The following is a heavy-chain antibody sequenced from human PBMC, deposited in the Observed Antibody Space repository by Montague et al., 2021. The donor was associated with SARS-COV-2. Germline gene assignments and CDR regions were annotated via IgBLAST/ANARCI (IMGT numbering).Heavy chain of an antibody. CDR3: ARHYSATLPAVY. V-gene: IGHV4-59*08. D-gene: IGHD2-15*01. CDR2: ISASGST. J-gene: IGHJ4*02. CDR1: GGSISSFY. Sequence: SETLSLTCTVSGGSISSFYWSWFRQPPGKGLEWIGYISASGSTNYNPSLTSRVTMSVDTSKNQFSLKVNSVTAADAAVCYCARHYSATLPAVYWGQGTLVTVSS.